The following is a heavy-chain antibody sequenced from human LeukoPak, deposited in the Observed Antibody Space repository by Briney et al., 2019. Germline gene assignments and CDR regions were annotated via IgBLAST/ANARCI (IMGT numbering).Heavy chain of an antibody. V-gene: IGHV3-30*04. CDR1: GFTFSRSA. CDR3: ARLLSLNYAFNGDDFDY. CDR2: ISYDEGNK. D-gene: IGHD3-16*01. Sequence: GRSLRLSCAASGFTFSRSAMHWVRQAPGKGLEWVGVISYDEGNKYYADCVKGRFTISRDNSKNTLYLQMNSLRAEDTAVYYCARLLSLNYAFNGDDFDYWGQGTLVTVSS. J-gene: IGHJ4*02.